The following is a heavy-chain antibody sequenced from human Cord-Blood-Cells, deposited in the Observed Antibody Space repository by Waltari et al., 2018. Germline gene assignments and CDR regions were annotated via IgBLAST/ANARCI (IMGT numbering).Heavy chain of an antibody. V-gene: IGHV4-59*01. Sequence: QVQLQESGPGLVKPSETLSLTCTVSGGSISSYYWSWIRQPLGKGLEWIGYIYYSGSTNYNPSLKSRVTISVDTSKNQFSLKLSSVTAADTAVYYCARGGGYCSSTSCYAFDIWGQGTMVTVSS. CDR1: GGSISSYY. J-gene: IGHJ3*02. D-gene: IGHD2-2*01. CDR3: ARGGGYCSSTSCYAFDI. CDR2: IYYSGST.